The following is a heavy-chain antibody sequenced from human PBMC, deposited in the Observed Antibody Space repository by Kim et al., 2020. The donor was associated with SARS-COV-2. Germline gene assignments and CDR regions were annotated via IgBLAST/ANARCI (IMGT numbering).Heavy chain of an antibody. D-gene: IGHD5-18*01. CDR3: AKELWPYYYYGMDV. V-gene: IGHV3-30*18. J-gene: IGHJ6*02. Sequence: GGSLRLSCAASGFTFSSYGMHWVRQAPGKGLEWVAVISYDGSNKYYADSVKGRFTISRDNSKNTLYLQMNSLRAEDTAVYYCAKELWPYYYYGMDVWGQGTTVTVSS. CDR1: GFTFSSYG. CDR2: ISYDGSNK.